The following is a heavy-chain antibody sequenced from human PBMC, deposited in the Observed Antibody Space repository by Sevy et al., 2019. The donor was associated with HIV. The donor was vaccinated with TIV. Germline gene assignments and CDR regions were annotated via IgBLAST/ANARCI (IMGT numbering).Heavy chain of an antibody. CDR1: GFTFGDYA. Sequence: GGSLRLSCATSGFTFGDYAMSWIRQAPGKGLEWVGFIRSKTYGGTTEYAASVKGRLTISRDDSKGIAYLQMNSLKTEDTAIYYCTRVRGTISPYYYFGKDVWGQGTTVTVSS. CDR2: IRSKTYGGTT. CDR3: TRVRGTISPYYYFGKDV. D-gene: IGHD3-10*01. J-gene: IGHJ6*02. V-gene: IGHV3-49*03.